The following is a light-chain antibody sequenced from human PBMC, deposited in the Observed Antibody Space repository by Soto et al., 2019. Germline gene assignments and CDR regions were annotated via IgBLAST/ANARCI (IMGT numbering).Light chain of an antibody. V-gene: IGKV3-20*01. CDR2: DAS. Sequence: EIVLTQSPGTLSLSPGERATLSCSASQSVASNYLGWYQQKPGQAPRGLIFDASIRATGIPDRFSASGSGSDFTLTISRLEPDDFAVYYCHQYDSLPLTFGGGTNVDIK. CDR3: HQYDSLPLT. CDR1: QSVASNY. J-gene: IGKJ4*01.